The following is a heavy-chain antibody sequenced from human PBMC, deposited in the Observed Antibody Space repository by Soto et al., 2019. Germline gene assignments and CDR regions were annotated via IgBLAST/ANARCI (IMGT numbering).Heavy chain of an antibody. D-gene: IGHD4-4*01. CDR2: IITLFGTP. V-gene: IGHV1-69*13. CDR3: ARNLVRGGSNSMGLTYSDY. J-gene: IGHJ4*02. CDR1: GGTFSSYA. Sequence: SVKGACKASGGTFSSYAISWVRQAPGQGLEWMGGIITLFGTPNYAQKFQCRVTSTADEYTSTAYMELSSLRSEDTAVYYCARNLVRGGSNSMGLTYSDYRGQ.